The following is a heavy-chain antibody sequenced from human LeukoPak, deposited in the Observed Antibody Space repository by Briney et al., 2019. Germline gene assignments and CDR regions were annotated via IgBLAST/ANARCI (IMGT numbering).Heavy chain of an antibody. V-gene: IGHV3-23*01. J-gene: IGHJ4*02. D-gene: IGHD5/OR15-5a*01. CDR2: ICVSGDTT. CDR1: GLIFSNYV. Sequence: GGSLRLSCVPSGLIFSNYVMSWVRQAPGEGLEWVSSICVSGDTTYYADSVKGRFTISRDNSKNTLYLQMNSLRVEDTAVYYCAQHMSRASHPFDYWGQGTLVTVSS. CDR3: AQHMSRASHPFDY.